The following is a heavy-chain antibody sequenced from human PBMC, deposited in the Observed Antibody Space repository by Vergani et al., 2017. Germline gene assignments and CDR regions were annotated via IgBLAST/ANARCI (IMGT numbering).Heavy chain of an antibody. CDR3: ARDRPTSKVMSDYFDY. CDR1: GGSISSYY. D-gene: IGHD3-16*01. Sequence: QVQLQESGPGLVKPSETLSLTCTVSGGSISSYYWSWIRQPPGKGLEWIGEIYYSGITNYNPSLKSRVTISVDTSKNQFALTLSSVTAADTAVYYCARDRPTSKVMSDYFDYWGQGTLVTVSS. V-gene: IGHV4-59*01. CDR2: IYYSGIT. J-gene: IGHJ4*02.